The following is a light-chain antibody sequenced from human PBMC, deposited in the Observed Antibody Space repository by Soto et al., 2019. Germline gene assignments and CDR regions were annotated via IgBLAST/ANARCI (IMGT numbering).Light chain of an antibody. Sequence: EIVMTQSPATLSVSPGETATLSCRASQSVRSAVAWYQHKPGQAPRLLIVAASIRAPGVPGRFSGGGSGTEFTLTISSLQSEDFAVYYCQQYENWPPLTITFGGGTTVEIK. V-gene: IGKV3-15*01. CDR2: AAS. J-gene: IGKJ4*01. CDR1: QSVRSA. CDR3: QQYENWPPLTIT.